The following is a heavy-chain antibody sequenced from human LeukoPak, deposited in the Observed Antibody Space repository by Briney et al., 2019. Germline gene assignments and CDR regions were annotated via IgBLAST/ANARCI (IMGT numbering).Heavy chain of an antibody. CDR1: GFTFSDYY. Sequence: GGSLRLSCAASGFTFSDYYMSWIRQAPGKGLEWISYISSSGDIIFYADSVKGRFTISRDNAKNSLYLQMNSLRAEDSAVYYCAREMVATIPPGNWGQGTLVTVSS. V-gene: IGHV3-11*04. CDR3: AREMVATIPPGN. D-gene: IGHD5-12*01. J-gene: IGHJ4*02. CDR2: ISSSGDII.